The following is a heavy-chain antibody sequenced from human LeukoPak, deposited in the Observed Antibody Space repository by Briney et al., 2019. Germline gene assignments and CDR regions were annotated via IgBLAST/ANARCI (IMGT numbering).Heavy chain of an antibody. CDR3: SRDGEFGYNDIDF. J-gene: IGHJ4*02. V-gene: IGHV3-30-3*01. CDR1: GFTFRSYS. CDR2: ISQDGSEK. D-gene: IGHD5-18*01. Sequence: GTSLRLPCAASGFTFRSYSMHWVRQAPGRGLESVAVISQDGSEKYYAGSVRGRFTISRDNSENTLYLQMNSLRAEDTALYYCSRDGEFGYNDIDFWGQGTLVTVSS.